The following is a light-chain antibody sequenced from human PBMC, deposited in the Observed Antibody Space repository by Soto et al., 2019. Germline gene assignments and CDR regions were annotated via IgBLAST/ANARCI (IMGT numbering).Light chain of an antibody. CDR3: KQYFSPPLT. CDR2: WAS. J-gene: IGKJ1*01. Sequence: DFVMTQSPDSLAVSLGERATINCKSSQNVFHSSGNKNYLAWYQQKPGQPPKLLIYWASTRESGVPDRFSGSGSRTNFTLTISSLQAEDVAIYYCKQYFSPPLTFGQGTKVEIK. V-gene: IGKV4-1*01. CDR1: QNVFHSSGNKNY.